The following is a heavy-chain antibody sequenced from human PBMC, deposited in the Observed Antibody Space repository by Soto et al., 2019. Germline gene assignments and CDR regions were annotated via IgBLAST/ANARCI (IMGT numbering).Heavy chain of an antibody. J-gene: IGHJ6*02. CDR3: ARYDSAYNYSAMDV. Sequence: GESLKISCKGSGYRFTNYWIGWVRQMPGKGLEWMGIIYPGDSDTRYSPSFQGQVTMSADKSISTAYLQWSSLKASDTAMYYCARYDSAYNYSAMDVWGQGTTVTVSS. CDR1: GYRFTNYW. D-gene: IGHD5-18*01. CDR2: IYPGDSDT. V-gene: IGHV5-51*01.